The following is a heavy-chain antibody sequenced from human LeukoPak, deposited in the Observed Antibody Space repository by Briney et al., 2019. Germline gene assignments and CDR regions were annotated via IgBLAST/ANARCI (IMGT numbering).Heavy chain of an antibody. CDR2: TYYRSKWYN. Sequence: SQTLSLTCAISGDIFSSNSAAWNWIRQSPSRGLEWLGRTYYRSKWYNDYAVSVKSRITINPDTSKNQFSLQLNSVTPEDTAVYYCARESLLWLTDYYYGMDVWGQGTTVTVSS. J-gene: IGHJ6*02. V-gene: IGHV6-1*01. CDR3: ARESLLWLTDYYYGMDV. D-gene: IGHD5-18*01. CDR1: GDIFSSNSAA.